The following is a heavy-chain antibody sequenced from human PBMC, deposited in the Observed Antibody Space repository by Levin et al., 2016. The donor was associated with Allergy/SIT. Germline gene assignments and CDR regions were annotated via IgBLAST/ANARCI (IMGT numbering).Heavy chain of an antibody. J-gene: IGHJ6*03. V-gene: IGHV4-34*01. CDR2: SKLNGNT. CDR3: ARGLVFFRAGHYWQYMDV. CDR1: GGSFSDYF. Sequence: SETLSLTCDVFGGSFSDYFWTWIRQSPGKGLEWIGESKLNGNTNYNPSLKSRASISIDTSTNQFSLTLTSVTAADTGLYLCARGLVFFRAGHYWQYMDVWGKGTTVDVSS. D-gene: IGHD3-3*01.